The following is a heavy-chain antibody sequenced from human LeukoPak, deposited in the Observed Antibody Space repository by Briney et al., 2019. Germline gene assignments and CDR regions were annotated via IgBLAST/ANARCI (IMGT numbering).Heavy chain of an antibody. D-gene: IGHD2-2*01. CDR3: VKSNSRYQPWTLDI. Sequence: PSETLSLTCTVSSGSFRTYYWSWIRQPPGRGLEWIGYIFYNEGTSYNPSLKSRVTISVDTSNNQLSLKVNSVTAADTAMYYCVKSNSRYQPWTLDIWGRGTMVTVSS. CDR2: IFYNEGT. J-gene: IGHJ3*02. V-gene: IGHV4-59*01. CDR1: SGSFRTYY.